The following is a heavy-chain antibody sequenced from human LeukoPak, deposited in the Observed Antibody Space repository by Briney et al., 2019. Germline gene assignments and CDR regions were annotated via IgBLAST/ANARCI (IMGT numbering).Heavy chain of an antibody. Sequence: SETLSLTCTVSGGSISSYYWSWIRQPPGKGLEWIGYIYYSGSTNYNPSLKSRVTISVDTSKNQFSLKLSSVTAADTAVYYCARLGDTAMVLDAFDIWGQGTMVTVSS. V-gene: IGHV4-59*01. CDR3: ARLGDTAMVLDAFDI. D-gene: IGHD5-18*01. J-gene: IGHJ3*02. CDR1: GGSISSYY. CDR2: IYYSGST.